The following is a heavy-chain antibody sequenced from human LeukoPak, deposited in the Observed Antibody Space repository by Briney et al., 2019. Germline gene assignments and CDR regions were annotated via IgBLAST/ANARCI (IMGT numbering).Heavy chain of an antibody. CDR2: ISGSGDST. D-gene: IGHD1-1*01. CDR1: GFPFSSYA. Sequence: PGGSLRLSCAASGFPFSSYAMSWVRQAPGKGLEWVSAISGSGDSTYYADSVKGRFTISRDNSKNTLYLQMNSLKAEDTAVYYCAKVYVWNEYYFDFWGQGTLVTVSS. V-gene: IGHV3-23*01. J-gene: IGHJ4*02. CDR3: AKVYVWNEYYFDF.